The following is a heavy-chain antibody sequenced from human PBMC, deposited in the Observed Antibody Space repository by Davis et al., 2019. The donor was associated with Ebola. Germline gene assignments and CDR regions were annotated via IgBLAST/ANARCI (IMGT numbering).Heavy chain of an antibody. CDR1: GGSVVSDY. J-gene: IGHJ4*02. CDR3: VRGSDAYKTGY. CDR2: ISNGGRT. Sequence: MPGGSLRLSFSVSGGSVVSDYWRWIRQSPGKGLEWIAFISNGGRTIYNPSLRGRVTISIDTSKNQFSLEVRSVTAADTAFYYCVRGSDAYKTGYWGQGTLVTVSS. D-gene: IGHD5-24*01. V-gene: IGHV4-59*02.